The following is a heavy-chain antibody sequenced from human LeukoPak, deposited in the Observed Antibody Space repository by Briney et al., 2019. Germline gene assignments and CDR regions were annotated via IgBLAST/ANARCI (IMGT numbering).Heavy chain of an antibody. CDR1: GFTFSRYA. J-gene: IGHJ4*02. D-gene: IGHD5-24*01. CDR2: ISYDGSNE. V-gene: IGHV3-30-3*01. Sequence: GGSLRLSCAASGFTFSRYAMHWVRQAPGKGLEWVAVISYDGSNEYYADSVKGRFTISRDSSENTLYLQMNSLRADDTAVYFCAKDGRDGYNAEGFDYWGQGSLVTVAS. CDR3: AKDGRDGYNAEGFDY.